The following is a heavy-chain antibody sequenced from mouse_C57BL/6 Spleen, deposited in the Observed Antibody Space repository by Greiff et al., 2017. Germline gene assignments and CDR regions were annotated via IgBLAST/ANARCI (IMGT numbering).Heavy chain of an antibody. J-gene: IGHJ1*03. CDR2: IYPGSGNT. V-gene: IGHV1-84*01. CDR3: ARRGRDYYGSSAWYFDV. Sequence: QVQLQQSGPELVKPGASVKISCKASGYTFTDYYINWVKQRPGQGLEWIGWIYPGSGNTKYNEKFKGKATLTVDTSSSTAYMQLSSLTSEDSAVYFCARRGRDYYGSSAWYFDVWGTGTTVTVSS. CDR1: GYTFTDYY. D-gene: IGHD1-1*01.